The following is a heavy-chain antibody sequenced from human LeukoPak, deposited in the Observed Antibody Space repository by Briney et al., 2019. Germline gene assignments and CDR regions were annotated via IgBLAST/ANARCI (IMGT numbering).Heavy chain of an antibody. D-gene: IGHD1-26*01. CDR1: GFAFTSYS. V-gene: IGHV3-23*01. CDR2: ISGGGGST. J-gene: IGHJ4*02. Sequence: GGSLRLSCAASGFAFTSYSMNWVRQAPGKGLEWVSTISGGGGSTYYADSVKGRFTISRDNSKNTLYLQVNSLRAEDTAVYYCAKGGKWDVTPFDYWGQGTLVTVSS. CDR3: AKGGKWDVTPFDY.